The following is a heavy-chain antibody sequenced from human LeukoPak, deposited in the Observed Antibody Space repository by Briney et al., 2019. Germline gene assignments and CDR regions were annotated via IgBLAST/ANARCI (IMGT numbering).Heavy chain of an antibody. CDR1: GGSISSGSYY. J-gene: IGHJ3*02. Sequence: PSETLSLTCTVSGGSISSGSYYWSWIRQPAGKGLEWIGRIYTSGSTNYNPSLKSRVTISVDTSKNQFSLKLSSVTAADTAVYYCAREYSYGYVSSAFDIWGQGTMVTVSS. CDR2: IYTSGST. D-gene: IGHD5-18*01. V-gene: IGHV4-61*02. CDR3: AREYSYGYVSSAFDI.